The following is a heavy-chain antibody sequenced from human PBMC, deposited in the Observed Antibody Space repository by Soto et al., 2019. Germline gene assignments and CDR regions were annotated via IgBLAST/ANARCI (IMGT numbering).Heavy chain of an antibody. CDR3: AREGYYYGSGSYPYYYYGMDV. Sequence: GGSLRLSCAASGFTVSSNYMSWVRQAPGKGLEWVSVIYSGGSTYYADSVKGRFTISRDNSKNTLYLQMNSLRAEDTAVYYCAREGYYYGSGSYPYYYYGMDVWGQGTTVTVSS. CDR2: IYSGGST. V-gene: IGHV3-66*01. D-gene: IGHD3-10*01. CDR1: GFTVSSNY. J-gene: IGHJ6*02.